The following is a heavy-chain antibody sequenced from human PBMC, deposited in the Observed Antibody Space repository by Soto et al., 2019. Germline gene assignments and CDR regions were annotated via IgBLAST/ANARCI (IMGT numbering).Heavy chain of an antibody. Sequence: QLQLQESGPGLVKSSETLSLTCSVSGGSFSSSASDWAWIRQPPGGRLEWIGSISYSGNTYYNPSLTSRVTISADTSKNQFSLSLSPVTAADTAVYYCARRLHLFPFDSWGQGTLVTVAS. CDR3: ARRLHLFPFDS. V-gene: IGHV4-39*01. CDR2: ISYSGNT. J-gene: IGHJ4*02. CDR1: GGSFSSSASD.